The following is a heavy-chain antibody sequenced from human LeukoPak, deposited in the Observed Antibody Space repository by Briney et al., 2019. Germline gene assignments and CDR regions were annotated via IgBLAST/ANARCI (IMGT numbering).Heavy chain of an antibody. J-gene: IGHJ5*02. V-gene: IGHV4-34*01. D-gene: IGHD2-15*01. CDR1: GGSFSGYY. CDR3: ATTTLGYCSGGSCYGWFDP. Sequence: SETLSLTCAVYGGSFSGYYWSWIRQPPGKGLEWIGEINHSGSTNYNPSLKSRVTISVDTSKNQFSLKLSSVTAADTAAYYCATTTLGYCSGGSCYGWFDPWGQGTLVTVSS. CDR2: INHSGST.